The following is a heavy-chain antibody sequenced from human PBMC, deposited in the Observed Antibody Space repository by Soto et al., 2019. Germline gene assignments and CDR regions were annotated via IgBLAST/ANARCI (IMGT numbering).Heavy chain of an antibody. J-gene: IGHJ4*02. CDR2: IYYSGST. V-gene: IGHV4-59*08. D-gene: IGHD3-10*01. Sequence: PRKTVALTRTVSRGCIGMELSSCAGLPLGKGLEWIGYIYYSGSTNYNPSLKSRVTISVDTAKNQCSLKLISVTAADTAVYYCARHFTPLHSGSHFFDLWGQGTPVTVS. CDR3: ARHFTPLHSGSHFFDL. CDR1: RGCIGMEL.